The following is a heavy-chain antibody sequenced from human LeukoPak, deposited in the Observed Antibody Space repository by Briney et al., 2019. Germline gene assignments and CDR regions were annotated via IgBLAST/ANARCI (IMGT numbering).Heavy chain of an antibody. Sequence: ASVKVSCKASGYTFTGCYMHWVRQAPGQGLEWMGWINPNSGGTNYAQKFQGRVTMTRDTSISTAYMELSRLRSDDTAVYYCARDFVAVAGNWFDPWGQGTLVTVSS. CDR1: GYTFTGCY. D-gene: IGHD6-19*01. CDR2: INPNSGGT. V-gene: IGHV1-2*02. J-gene: IGHJ5*02. CDR3: ARDFVAVAGNWFDP.